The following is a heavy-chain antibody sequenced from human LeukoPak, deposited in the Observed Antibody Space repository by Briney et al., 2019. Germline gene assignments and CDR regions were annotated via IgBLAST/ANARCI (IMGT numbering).Heavy chain of an antibody. CDR1: GFTFRNYG. CDR2: ISPGGDTP. CDR3: ARDRLLEDRDFHYYYYMDV. V-gene: IGHV3-23*01. Sequence: GGTLRLSCVASGFTFRNYGMNWVRQAPGKGLEWVSGISPGGDTPYYADSVRGRFTISRDTSRSTLYLQMNSLRAEDTAVYHCARDRLLEDRDFHYYYYMDVWGRGTTVTVSS. D-gene: IGHD2-21*01. J-gene: IGHJ6*03.